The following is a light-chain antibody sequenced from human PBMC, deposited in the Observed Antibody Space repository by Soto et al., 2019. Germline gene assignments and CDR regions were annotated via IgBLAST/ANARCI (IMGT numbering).Light chain of an antibody. CDR1: YDISSS. CDR3: QQLSHYPYT. Sequence: DIQLTQSPSFLSASVADRVTISCRASYDISSSLAWYQQEPGKPPKLLIYDSSTLQTGVPSGFTGSGSGRKFTLTISGLQFGDFATYFCQQLSHYPYTFGQGTKLEI. CDR2: DSS. V-gene: IGKV1-9*01. J-gene: IGKJ2*01.